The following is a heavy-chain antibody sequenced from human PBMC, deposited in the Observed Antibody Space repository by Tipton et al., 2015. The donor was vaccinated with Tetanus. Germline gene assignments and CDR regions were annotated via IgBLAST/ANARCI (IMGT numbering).Heavy chain of an antibody. J-gene: IGHJ3*02. CDR3: ARHDTFIWFGQFGAFDI. CDR1: GGSMRSYY. CDR2: IYSSGGA. D-gene: IGHD3-10*01. Sequence: TLSLTCIVSGGSMRSYYWSWIRQPPGKGLEWIGHIYSSGGARYNPSLKSRTTMSVDRSKSQFSLKLGSVTAADTAVYYCARHDTFIWFGQFGAFDIWGQGTMVTVSS. V-gene: IGHV4-59*08.